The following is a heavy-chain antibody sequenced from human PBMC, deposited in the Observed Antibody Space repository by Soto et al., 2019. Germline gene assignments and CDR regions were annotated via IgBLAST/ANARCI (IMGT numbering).Heavy chain of an antibody. CDR1: GFTFSSYA. CDR3: DREGVCISTSCYAEDAFDI. J-gene: IGHJ3*02. D-gene: IGHD2-2*01. CDR2: ISYDGSNK. V-gene: IGHV3-30-3*01. Sequence: QVQLVESGGGVVQPGRSLRLSCAASGFTFSSYAMHWVRQAPGKGLEWGAVISYDGSNKYYADSVKGRFTISRDNSKNTMNLPMNSLRGEEAAVSSCDREGVCISTSCYAEDAFDIWGQGTMVTVSS.